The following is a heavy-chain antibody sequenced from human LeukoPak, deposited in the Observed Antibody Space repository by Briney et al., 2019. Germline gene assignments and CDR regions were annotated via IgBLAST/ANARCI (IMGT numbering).Heavy chain of an antibody. CDR2: ISWNSGSI. CDR1: GFTFDDYA. CDR3: TSSPRQAYLDAFDI. D-gene: IGHD3-10*01. J-gene: IGHJ3*02. Sequence: GGSLRLSCAASGFTFDDYAMHWVRQAPGKGLEWVSGISWNSGSIGYADSVKGRFTISRDNAKNSLYLQMNSLKTEDTAVYYCTSSPRQAYLDAFDIWGQGTKVTVSS. V-gene: IGHV3-9*01.